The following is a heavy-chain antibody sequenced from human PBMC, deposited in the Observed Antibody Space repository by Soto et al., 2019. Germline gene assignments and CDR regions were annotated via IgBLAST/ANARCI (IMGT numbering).Heavy chain of an antibody. J-gene: IGHJ4*02. V-gene: IGHV3-23*01. Sequence: GGSLRLSCAASGFTFSSYAMSWVRQSPGKGLEWVSAISGSGGSTYYADSVKGRFTISRDNSKNTLYLQMDSLRAEDTAVYYCAKDLAYRPPYSNFDYWGQGTLVTVSS. CDR3: AKDLAYRPPYSNFDY. CDR1: GFTFSSYA. D-gene: IGHD6-13*01. CDR2: ISGSGGST.